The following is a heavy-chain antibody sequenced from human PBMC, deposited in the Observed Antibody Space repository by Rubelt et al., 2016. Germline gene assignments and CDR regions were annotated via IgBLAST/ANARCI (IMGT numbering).Heavy chain of an antibody. D-gene: IGHD3-3*01. J-gene: IGHJ6*02. CDR3: ARGRQRITIFGVVTGYYYGMDV. V-gene: IGHV1-8*01. CDR2: MNPNSGNT. Sequence: GYTFTSYDINWVRQATGQGLEWMGWMNPNSGNTGYAQKFQGRVTMTRNTSISTAYMELSSLRSEDTAVYYCARGRQRITIFGVVTGYYYGMDVWGQGTTVTVSS. CDR1: GYTFTSYD.